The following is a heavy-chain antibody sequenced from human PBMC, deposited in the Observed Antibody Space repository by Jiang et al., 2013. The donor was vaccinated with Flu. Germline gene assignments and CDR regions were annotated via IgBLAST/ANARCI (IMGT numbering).Heavy chain of an antibody. J-gene: IGHJ3*02. Sequence: RLSCAASGFTFSSYAMSWVRQAPGKGLEWVSAISGSGGSTYYADSVKGRFTISRDNSKNTLYLQMNSLRAEDTAVYYCAKSTTPLIPYDSSGYDAFDIWGQGTMVTVSS. CDR3: AKSTTPLIPYDSSGYDAFDI. D-gene: IGHD3-22*01. V-gene: IGHV3-23*01. CDR2: ISGSGGST. CDR1: GFTFSSYA.